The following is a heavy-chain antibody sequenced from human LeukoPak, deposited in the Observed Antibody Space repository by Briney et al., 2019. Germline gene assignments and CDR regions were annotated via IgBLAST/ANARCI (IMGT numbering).Heavy chain of an antibody. J-gene: IGHJ3*02. D-gene: IGHD5-24*01. CDR3: ARTPGRSVEMATMRAFDI. Sequence: SSETLSLTCTVSGGSISSSSYYWGWIRQPPGKGLEWIGNIYYTGSTYYNQSLKSRVTISVDTSKNQFSLKLSSVTAADTAVYYCARTPGRSVEMATMRAFDIWGQGTMVTVSS. CDR1: GGSISSSSYY. V-gene: IGHV4-39*01. CDR2: IYYTGST.